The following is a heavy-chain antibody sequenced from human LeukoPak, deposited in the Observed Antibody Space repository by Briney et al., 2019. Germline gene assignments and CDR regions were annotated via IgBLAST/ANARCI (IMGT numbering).Heavy chain of an antibody. D-gene: IGHD2-2*01. CDR2: IYYSGST. J-gene: IGHJ6*03. CDR3: ALGRTSLLRSYYYYMDV. CDR1: GGSISSSSYY. Sequence: SETLSLTCTVSGGSISSSSYYWGWIRQPPGKGLEWIGSIYYSGSTYYNPSLKSRVTISVDTSKNQFSLKLSSVTAAGTAVYYCALGRTSLLRSYYYYMDVWGKGTTVTVSS. V-gene: IGHV4-39*01.